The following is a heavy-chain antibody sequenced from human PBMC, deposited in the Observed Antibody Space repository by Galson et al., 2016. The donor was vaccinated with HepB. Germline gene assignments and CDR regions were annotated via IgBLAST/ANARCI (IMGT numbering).Heavy chain of an antibody. CDR2: INPNSGGT. Sequence: SVKVSCKASGYTFIGYYIHWVRQVPGLGLEWMGWINPNSGGTTYSQKFQGWVTMTRDTSISTAYMELSRLRSDDTAVYYCARDEYGTTSGKDVWGQGTTVTVSS. D-gene: IGHD4-17*01. CDR1: GYTFIGYY. CDR3: ARDEYGTTSGKDV. V-gene: IGHV1-2*04. J-gene: IGHJ6*02.